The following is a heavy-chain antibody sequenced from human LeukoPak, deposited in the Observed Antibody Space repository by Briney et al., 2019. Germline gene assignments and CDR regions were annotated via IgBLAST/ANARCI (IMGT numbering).Heavy chain of an antibody. D-gene: IGHD2-2*02. CDR2: INHSGST. V-gene: IGHV4-34*01. CDR3: ARRGYCSSTSCYRGAFDI. CDR1: GGSFSGYY. Sequence: PSETLSLTCAVYGGSFSGYYWSWIRQPPGKGLEWIGEINHSGSTNYNPSLKSRVTISVDTSKNQFSLKLSSVTAADTAVYYCARRGYCSSTSCYRGAFDIWGQGTMVTVPS. J-gene: IGHJ3*02.